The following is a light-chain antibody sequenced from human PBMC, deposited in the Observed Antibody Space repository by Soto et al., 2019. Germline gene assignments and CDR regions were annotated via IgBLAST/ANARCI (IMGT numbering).Light chain of an antibody. V-gene: IGLV2-14*01. CDR1: SSDVGGYNF. Sequence: QSVLTQPASVSGSPGQSITISCTGTSSDVGGYNFVSWYQQHPGKAPKLMIFKVSNRPSGVSNRFSGSKSGNTASLTISGLQAEDEADYYCSSYTSSSTLVFGTGTKLTVL. CDR2: KVS. J-gene: IGLJ1*01. CDR3: SSYTSSSTLV.